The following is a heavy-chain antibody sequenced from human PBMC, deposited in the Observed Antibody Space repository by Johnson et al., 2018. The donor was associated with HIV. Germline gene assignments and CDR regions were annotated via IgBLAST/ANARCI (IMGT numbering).Heavy chain of an antibody. CDR3: AKVRGGWLGHDAFDL. Sequence: VQLVESGGGLIQPGGSLRLSCAASEFTFSKYAMSWVRQAPGKGLEWVSGISGSGTTTYYGDSVKGRFTISRDNSKNTIYLQMNSLRGEDPAVYYCAKVRGGWLGHDAFDLWGQGTMVTVSS. V-gene: IGHV3-23*04. CDR2: ISGSGTTT. J-gene: IGHJ3*01. CDR1: EFTFSKYA. D-gene: IGHD6-19*01.